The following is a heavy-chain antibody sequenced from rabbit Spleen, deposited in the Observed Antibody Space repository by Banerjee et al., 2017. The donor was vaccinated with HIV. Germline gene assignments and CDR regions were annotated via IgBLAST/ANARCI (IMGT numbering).Heavy chain of an antibody. V-gene: IGHV1S40*01. CDR3: ARDTGSSFSSYGMDL. J-gene: IGHJ6*01. D-gene: IGHD8-1*01. CDR1: GFSFSPNYY. Sequence: QSLEESGGELVKPGASLTLTCTASGFSFSPNYYMCWVRQAPGKGLEWIACIDGGSSGTTGYATWAKGRFTCSKTSSTTVTLQMTSLTVADTATYFCARDTGSSFSSYGMDLWGPGTLVTVS. CDR2: IDGGSSGTT.